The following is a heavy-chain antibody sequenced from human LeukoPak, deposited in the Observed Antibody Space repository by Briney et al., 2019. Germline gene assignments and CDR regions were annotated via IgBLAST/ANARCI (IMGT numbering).Heavy chain of an antibody. Sequence: ASVKVSCKASGYTFIGYYIHWVRQAPGQGLEWMGRINPSTGGTNYAQKSQGRVTLTRDTSISTAYMELSRLRSDDTAVYYCARESGDGSGSYDSWGQGTLVTVSS. V-gene: IGHV1-2*06. CDR1: GYTFIGYY. CDR3: ARESGDGSGSYDS. J-gene: IGHJ5*01. D-gene: IGHD3-10*01. CDR2: INPSTGGT.